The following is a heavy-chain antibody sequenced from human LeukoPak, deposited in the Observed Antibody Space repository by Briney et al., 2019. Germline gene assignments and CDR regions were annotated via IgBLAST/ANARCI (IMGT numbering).Heavy chain of an antibody. D-gene: IGHD6-13*01. CDR3: ARWYSSSWYDYFDY. CDR2: IGTAGDT. V-gene: IGHV3-13*04. Sequence: GGSLRLSCAASGFTFSSYDMHWVRQATGKGLEWVSAIGTAGDTYYPGSVKGRFTISRENAKNSLYLQMNSLRAGDTAVYYCARWYSSSWYDYFDYWGQGTLVTVSS. CDR1: GFTFSSYD. J-gene: IGHJ4*02.